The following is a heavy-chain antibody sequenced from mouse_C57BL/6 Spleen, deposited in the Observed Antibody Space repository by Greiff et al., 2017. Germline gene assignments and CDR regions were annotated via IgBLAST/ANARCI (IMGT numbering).Heavy chain of an antibody. CDR3: AREGITTVVSSYYYAMDY. CDR2: ISSGSSTL. J-gene: IGHJ4*01. CDR1: GFTFSDYG. Sequence: EVQGVESGGGLVKPGGSLKLSCAASGFTFSDYGMHWVRPAPEKGLEWVAYISSGSSTLYYADTVKGRFTISRDNAKTTLFLQMTSLRSEDTAMYYCAREGITTVVSSYYYAMDYWGQGTSVTVSS. D-gene: IGHD1-1*01. V-gene: IGHV5-17*01.